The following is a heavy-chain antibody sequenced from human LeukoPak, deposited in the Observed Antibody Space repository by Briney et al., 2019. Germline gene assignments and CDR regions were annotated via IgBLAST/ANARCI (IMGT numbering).Heavy chain of an antibody. J-gene: IGHJ5*02. D-gene: IGHD3-22*01. CDR2: ISSSGSTI. V-gene: IGHV3-48*04. CDR1: GFTFSSYG. Sequence: GGSLRLSCAASGFTFSSYGMSWVRQAPGKGLEWVSYISSSGSTIYYADSVKGRFTISRDNAKNTLNLQMNSLRAEDTAVYYCARDLGQYYDTSDNWFDPWGQGTLVTVSP. CDR3: ARDLGQYYDTSDNWFDP.